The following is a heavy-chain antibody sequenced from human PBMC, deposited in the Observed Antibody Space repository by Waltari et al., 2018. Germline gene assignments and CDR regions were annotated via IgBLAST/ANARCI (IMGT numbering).Heavy chain of an antibody. Sequence: EVQLVESGGGVVQPGGSLRLPWAASGFPLRNHWVSWVRQAPGKGPEWVANIMTDGREEYYVDSVRGRFTISRDNAKNSLYLQMNSLRPEDTAVYYCVRDQWFAFDIWGQGTMVTVSS. CDR3: VRDQWFAFDI. V-gene: IGHV3-7*01. CDR2: IMTDGREE. CDR1: GFPLRNHW. J-gene: IGHJ3*02. D-gene: IGHD3-22*01.